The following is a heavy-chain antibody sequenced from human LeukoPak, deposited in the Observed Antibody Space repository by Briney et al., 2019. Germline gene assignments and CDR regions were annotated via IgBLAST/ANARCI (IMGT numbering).Heavy chain of an antibody. D-gene: IGHD5-18*01. V-gene: IGHV3-21*01. CDR2: ITSGGDYI. CDR1: GFTFNTFN. CDR3: ARGDTAMVTFPALIDY. J-gene: IGHJ4*02. Sequence: PGGSLRLSCAASGFTFNTFNMNWVRQAPGKGLEWVSSITSGGDYIYYADSVKGRFTTSRDNAKNSLYLQMNSLRAEDTAVYYCARGDTAMVTFPALIDYWGQGTLVTVSS.